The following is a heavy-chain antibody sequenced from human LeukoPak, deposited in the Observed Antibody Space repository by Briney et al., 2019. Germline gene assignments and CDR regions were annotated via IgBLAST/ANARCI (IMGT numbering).Heavy chain of an antibody. Sequence: GGSLRLSCAASGFTFSSYWLHWVRQAPGKGLVWVSTINSDGSSTTYADSVKGRFTISRDNSKNTLFLQMNSLRDDDTAVYYCVRGVGVSRFNYFDPWGQGTLVVVSS. CDR2: INSDGSST. CDR3: VRGVGVSRFNYFDP. CDR1: GFTFSSYW. J-gene: IGHJ5*02. V-gene: IGHV3-74*01. D-gene: IGHD5-24*01.